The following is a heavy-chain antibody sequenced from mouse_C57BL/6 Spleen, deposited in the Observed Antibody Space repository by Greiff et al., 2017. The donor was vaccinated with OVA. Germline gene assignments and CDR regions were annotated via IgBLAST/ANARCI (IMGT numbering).Heavy chain of an antibody. Sequence: QVQLQQPGAELVRPGSSVKLSCKASGYTFTSYWMHWVKQRPIQGLEWIGNIDPSDSETHYNQKFKDKATLTVDKSSSTAYMQLSSLTSEDSAVYYCARGDSSGYFAYWGQGTLVTVSA. CDR2: IDPSDSET. CDR1: GYTFTSYW. V-gene: IGHV1-52*01. J-gene: IGHJ3*01. CDR3: ARGDSSGYFAY. D-gene: IGHD3-2*02.